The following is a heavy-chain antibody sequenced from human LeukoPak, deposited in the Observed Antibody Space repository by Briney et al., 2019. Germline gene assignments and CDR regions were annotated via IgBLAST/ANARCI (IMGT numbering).Heavy chain of an antibody. D-gene: IGHD2-2*01. CDR1: GGSFSGYY. CDR3: ARHWRMFGSLTSCSSTSCHGWLDP. Sequence: PSETLSLTCAVYGGSFSGYYWSWIRQPPGKGLEWIGEINHSGSTNYNPSLKSRVTISVDTSKNQFSLKLSSVTAADTAVYYCARHWRMFGSLTSCSSTSCHGWLDPWGQGTLVTVSS. V-gene: IGHV4-34*01. CDR2: INHSGST. J-gene: IGHJ5*02.